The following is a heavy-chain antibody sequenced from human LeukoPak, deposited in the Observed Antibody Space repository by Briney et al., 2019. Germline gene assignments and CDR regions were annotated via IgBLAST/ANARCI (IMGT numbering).Heavy chain of an antibody. D-gene: IGHD2/OR15-2a*01. CDR2: IRYDGSNK. CDR3: AREGPRGNSQFDY. Sequence: GGSLRLSCAASGFTFSSYGMHWVRQAPGKGLEWVALIRYDGSNKYYADSVKGRLTISRDNSKNTLYLQMNSLRAEDAAVYYCAREGPRGNSQFDYWGQGTLVTVSS. V-gene: IGHV3-30*02. J-gene: IGHJ4*02. CDR1: GFTFSSYG.